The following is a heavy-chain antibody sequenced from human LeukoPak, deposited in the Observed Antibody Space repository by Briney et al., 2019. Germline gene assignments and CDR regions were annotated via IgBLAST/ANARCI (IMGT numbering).Heavy chain of an antibody. V-gene: IGHV1-69*02. J-gene: IGHJ6*03. CDR1: GGTFSSYT. D-gene: IGHD6-13*01. Sequence: SVKVSCKASGGTFSSYTISWVRQAPGQGLEWMGRIIPILGIANYVQKFQGRVTITADKSTSTAYMELSSLRSEDTAVYYCARARIAAADVFYYYYYMDVWGKGTTVTVSS. CDR2: IIPILGIA. CDR3: ARARIAAADVFYYYYYMDV.